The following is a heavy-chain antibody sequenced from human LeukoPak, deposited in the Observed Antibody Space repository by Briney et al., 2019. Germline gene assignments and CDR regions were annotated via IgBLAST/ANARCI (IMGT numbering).Heavy chain of an antibody. J-gene: IGHJ3*02. D-gene: IGHD2-8*02. CDR3: ARGKKITGPAFDI. CDR2: IYYSGST. V-gene: IGHV4-59*01. Sequence: SETLSLTCTVSGGFIISSYYWSWIRQPPGKGLEWIGYIYYSGSTNYNPSLKSRVTISVDTSKNQFSLKLSSVTAADTAVYYCARGKKITGPAFDIWGQGTMVTVSS. CDR1: GGFIISSYY.